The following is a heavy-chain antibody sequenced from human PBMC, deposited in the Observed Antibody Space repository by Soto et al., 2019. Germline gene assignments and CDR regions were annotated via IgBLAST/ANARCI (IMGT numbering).Heavy chain of an antibody. J-gene: IGHJ4*02. Sequence: QVQLVESGGGVVQPGRSLGLSCAASGFTFSSFAMHWVRQAPGEGLAWVAIISYDGSNKFYADSVKGRFTVSRDNSKNTLYLQMNSLRAEDTAVYYCARENYGNYYFDYWGQGTLVKVSS. D-gene: IGHD4-17*01. CDR3: ARENYGNYYFDY. CDR2: ISYDGSNK. CDR1: GFTFSSFA. V-gene: IGHV3-30-3*01.